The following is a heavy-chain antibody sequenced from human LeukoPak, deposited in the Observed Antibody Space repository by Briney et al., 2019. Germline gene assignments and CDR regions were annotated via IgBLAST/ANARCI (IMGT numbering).Heavy chain of an antibody. Sequence: PGGSLRLSCAASGFTFRSYRMSWVRQAPGKGLEWVANIKEDANEEYYVDSVRGRFIISRDNAKNSLFLQMYSLRADDTVVYYCARAGYCTSNSCYSPNFYYMDVWGKGTTVAVSS. J-gene: IGHJ6*03. D-gene: IGHD2-2*01. CDR2: IKEDANEE. V-gene: IGHV3-7*01. CDR3: ARAGYCTSNSCYSPNFYYMDV. CDR1: GFTFRSYR.